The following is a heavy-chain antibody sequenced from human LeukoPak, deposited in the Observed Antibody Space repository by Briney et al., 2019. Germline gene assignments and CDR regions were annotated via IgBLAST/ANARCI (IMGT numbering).Heavy chain of an antibody. CDR2: IIPILGIA. J-gene: IGHJ4*02. V-gene: IGHV1-69*04. D-gene: IGHD5-18*01. CDR3: ARAPFVSTWIQQWSGPEFDY. CDR1: GGTFSSYA. Sequence: ASVKVSCKASGGTFSSYAISWVRQAPGQGLEWMGRIIPILGIANYAQKFQGRVTITADKSTSTAYMELSSLRSEDTAVYYCARAPFVSTWIQQWSGPEFDYWGQGTLVTVSS.